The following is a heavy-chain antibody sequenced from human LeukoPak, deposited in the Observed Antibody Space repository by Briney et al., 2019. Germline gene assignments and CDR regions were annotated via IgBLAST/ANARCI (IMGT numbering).Heavy chain of an antibody. J-gene: IGHJ6*04. Sequence: GASVKVSCKASGGTFSSYAISWVRQAPGQGLEWMGGIIPIFGTANYAQKFQGRVTITTDESTSTAYMELSSLRSEDTAVYYCARNLRFLEWFPDVWGKGTTVTVSS. CDR3: ARNLRFLEWFPDV. D-gene: IGHD3-3*01. V-gene: IGHV1-69*05. CDR2: IIPIFGTA. CDR1: GGTFSSYA.